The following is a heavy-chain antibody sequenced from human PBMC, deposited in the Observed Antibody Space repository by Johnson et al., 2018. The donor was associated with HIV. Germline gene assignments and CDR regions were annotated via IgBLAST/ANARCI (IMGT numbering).Heavy chain of an antibody. V-gene: IGHV3-74*01. D-gene: IGHD1-26*01. Sequence: VQLVESGGGVVQPGGSLRLSCAASGFTFSSYWMHWVRQAPGKGLVWVSRINSDGSSTSYADSVKGRFTISRDNAKNSLSLQMNSLRAEDTAVYYCARDYLVGPTGGYIWGQGTMVTVSS. CDR3: ARDYLVGPTGGYI. J-gene: IGHJ3*02. CDR2: INSDGSST. CDR1: GFTFSSYW.